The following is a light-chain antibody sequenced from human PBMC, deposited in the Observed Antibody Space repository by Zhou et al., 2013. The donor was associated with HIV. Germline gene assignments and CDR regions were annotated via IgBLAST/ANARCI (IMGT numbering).Light chain of an antibody. CDR1: QSITNW. Sequence: DIQMTQSPSTLSASVGDRVTITCRASQSITNWLAWYQQKLGKAPKLLIYKASSLESGVPSRFSGGGSGTEFTLTISSLQPEDCATYYCQQYQTYPIAFGQGTRLEI. CDR3: QQYQTYPIA. J-gene: IGKJ5*01. CDR2: KAS. V-gene: IGKV1-5*03.